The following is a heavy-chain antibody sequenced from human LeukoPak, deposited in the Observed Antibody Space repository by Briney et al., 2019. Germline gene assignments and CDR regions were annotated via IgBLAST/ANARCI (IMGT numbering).Heavy chain of an antibody. D-gene: IGHD1-26*01. J-gene: IGHJ4*02. V-gene: IGHV3-23*01. CDR1: GFIFSSYA. CDR2: ISAGGTST. Sequence: GGSLRLSCAASGFIFSSYAMSWVRQTPGKGLEWVSGISAGGTSTYYADSVKGRFTISRDNSKNTLYLQMNSLRAEDTAVYYCAKDLDSGSYYPRHFDYWGQGTLVTVSS. CDR3: AKDLDSGSYYPRHFDY.